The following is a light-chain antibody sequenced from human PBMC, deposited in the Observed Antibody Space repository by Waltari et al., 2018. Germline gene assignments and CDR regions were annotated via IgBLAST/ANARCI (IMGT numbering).Light chain of an antibody. CDR3: QQYNQWPPIT. CDR1: QSVGSE. J-gene: IGKJ3*01. CDR2: GAS. V-gene: IGKV3-15*01. Sequence: VVTQSPDTMSVSPGERGTLSCRASQSVGSELAWYQQKPGQAPRLLIYGASTRSTGIPARFSGSGSGTEFTLTISSLQSEDLGVYYCQQYNQWPPITFGPGTKVEVK.